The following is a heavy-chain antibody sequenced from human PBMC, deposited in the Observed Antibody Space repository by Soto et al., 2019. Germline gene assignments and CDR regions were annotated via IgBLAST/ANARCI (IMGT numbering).Heavy chain of an antibody. V-gene: IGHV1-69*13. Sequence: SVKVSCKASGGTFSRHPISWVRQAPGQGLEWMGGIIPFSDTTNYAQKFQGRVTISADGSTSTAYMELSSLRSDDTAVYYCTREGYKYGRPANFDSWGQGTLVTVSS. D-gene: IGHD5-18*01. CDR3: TREGYKYGRPANFDS. CDR2: IIPFSDTT. J-gene: IGHJ4*02. CDR1: GGTFSRHP.